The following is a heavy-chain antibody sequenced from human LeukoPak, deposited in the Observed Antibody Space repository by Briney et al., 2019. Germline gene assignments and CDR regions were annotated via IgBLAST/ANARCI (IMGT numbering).Heavy chain of an antibody. CDR1: GGSFSGYY. Sequence: SESLSLTCAVSGGSFSGYYWSWIRQPPGKGLEWVGEINHSGSTNYNPSLKSRVTISVDTSKNQFSLKLSSVTAADTAVYYCAIAGAAAGTLNDYWGQGTLVTVSS. D-gene: IGHD6-13*01. CDR3: AIAGAAAGTLNDY. CDR2: INHSGST. V-gene: IGHV4-34*01. J-gene: IGHJ4*02.